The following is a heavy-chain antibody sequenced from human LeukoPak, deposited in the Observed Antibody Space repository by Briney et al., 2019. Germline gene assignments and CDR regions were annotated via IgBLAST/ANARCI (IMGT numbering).Heavy chain of an antibody. D-gene: IGHD6-13*01. Sequence: GGSLRLSCAASGFTVSSNYMSWVRQAPGKGLEWVSVIYSCGSTYYADSVKSRFTISRDNSKNTLYLQMNSLRAEDTAVYYCAKEWSSSWYGQLYYYYYYMDVWGKGTTVTISS. J-gene: IGHJ6*03. V-gene: IGHV3-66*03. CDR2: IYSCGST. CDR1: GFTVSSNY. CDR3: AKEWSSSWYGQLYYYYYYMDV.